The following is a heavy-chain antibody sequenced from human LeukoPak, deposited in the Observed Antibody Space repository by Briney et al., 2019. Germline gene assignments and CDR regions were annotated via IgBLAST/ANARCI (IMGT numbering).Heavy chain of an antibody. D-gene: IGHD3-22*01. Sequence: ASVKVSCKASGYTFTGYYMHWVRQAPGQGLEWMGWINPNSGGTNYAQKFQGRVTMTRDTSISTAYMELSRLRSDDTAVYYCAREDSSGIVFDYWGQGTLVTVSS. CDR3: AREDSSGIVFDY. V-gene: IGHV1-2*02. CDR1: GYTFTGYY. J-gene: IGHJ4*02. CDR2: INPNSGGT.